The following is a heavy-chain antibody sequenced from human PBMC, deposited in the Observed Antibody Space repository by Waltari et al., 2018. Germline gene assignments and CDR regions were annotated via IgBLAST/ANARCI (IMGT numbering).Heavy chain of an antibody. J-gene: IGHJ4*02. Sequence: EVQLVESGGGLVQPGGSLRLSCAASGFTFSSYSMNWVRQAPGKGLEWVSYISSSSSTICCADSVKGRFTISRDNAKNSLYLQMNSLRAEDTAVYYCARDLGYLNYWGQGTLVTVSS. V-gene: IGHV3-48*01. CDR3: ARDLGYLNY. D-gene: IGHD6-13*01. CDR2: ISSSSSTI. CDR1: GFTFSSYS.